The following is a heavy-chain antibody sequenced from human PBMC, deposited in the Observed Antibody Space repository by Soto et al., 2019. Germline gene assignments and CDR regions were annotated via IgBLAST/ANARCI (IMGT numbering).Heavy chain of an antibody. V-gene: IGHV1-69*02. J-gene: IGHJ2*01. D-gene: IGHD1-26*01. CDR1: GGTFTDYT. CDR2: IIPVLDLS. CDR3: AKKLGPSAFDL. Sequence: QVELVQSGAEVKKPGSSVKVSCKASGGTFTDYTITWARQAPGKGLEWMGRIIPVLDLSNYAQKFQGRVTITADKSTTTSYMELSGLTSEDTAVYYCAKKLGPSAFDLWGRGTLVTVSS.